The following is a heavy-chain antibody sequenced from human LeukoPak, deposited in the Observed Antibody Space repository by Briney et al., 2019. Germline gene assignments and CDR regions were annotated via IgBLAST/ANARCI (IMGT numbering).Heavy chain of an antibody. J-gene: IGHJ4*02. CDR2: IKSKTDGGTT. V-gene: IGHV3-15*01. CDR3: TTDIFDYYDSSGGY. Sequence: GGSLRLSCAASGFTFSNAWMSWVRQAPGKRPEWVGRIKSKTDGGTTDYAAPVKGRFTISRDDSKNTLYLQMNSLKTEDTAVYYCTTDIFDYYDSSGGYWGQGTLVTVSS. D-gene: IGHD3-22*01. CDR1: GFTFSNAW.